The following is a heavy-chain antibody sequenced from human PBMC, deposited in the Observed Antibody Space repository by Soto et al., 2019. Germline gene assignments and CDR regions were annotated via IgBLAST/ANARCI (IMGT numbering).Heavy chain of an antibody. J-gene: IGHJ5*02. V-gene: IGHV4-39*01. Sequence: QLQLQESGPGLVKPSETLSLTCTVSGGSISSSSYYWGWIRQPPGKGLEWIGSIYYSGSTYYNPSLKSRVTISVDTSKNQFSLKLSSVTAADTAVYYCASQGGRGYPYNWFVPWGQGTLVTVSS. CDR3: ASQGGRGYPYNWFVP. CDR2: IYYSGST. D-gene: IGHD3-22*01. CDR1: GGSISSSSYY.